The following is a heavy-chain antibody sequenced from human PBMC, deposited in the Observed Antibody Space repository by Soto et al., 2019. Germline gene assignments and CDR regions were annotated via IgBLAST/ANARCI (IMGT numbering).Heavy chain of an antibody. V-gene: IGHV3-21*01. Sequence: DVQLVESGGGLVRPGGSLRLSCTASGFTFSEYSMSWVRQAPGKGLEWVSSITHSGTYVYYADSVKGRFTISRDSASNSLFLQMNSLRAEDTAVYYCARESEDLTSNFDYWGQGTLVTVSS. CDR1: GFTFSEYS. J-gene: IGHJ4*02. CDR2: ITHSGTYV. CDR3: ARESEDLTSNFDY.